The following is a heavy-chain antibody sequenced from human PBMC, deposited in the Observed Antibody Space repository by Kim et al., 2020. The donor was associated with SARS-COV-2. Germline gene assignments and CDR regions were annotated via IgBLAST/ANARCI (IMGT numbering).Heavy chain of an antibody. CDR2: ISESGSST. J-gene: IGHJ4*02. V-gene: IGHV3-23*01. CDR3: AKDLFYYVY. Sequence: GGSLRLSCAASGFTLSGYAMSWVRQAPGKGLEWVSGISESGSSTSSADSVKGRFTISRDISKNTLHLQMNSLRAEDTAVYYCAKDLFYYVYWGQGTLVTVPA. CDR1: GFTLSGYA. D-gene: IGHD3-10*01.